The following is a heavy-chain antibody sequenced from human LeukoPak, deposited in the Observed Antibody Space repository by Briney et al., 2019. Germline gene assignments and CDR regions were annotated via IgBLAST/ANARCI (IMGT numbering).Heavy chain of an antibody. J-gene: IGHJ6*02. CDR2: IYYSGST. CDR1: GGSISSYY. CDR3: ARAGIVVVPAAQYYYYYGMDV. Sequence: SETLSLTCTVSGGSISSYYWSWIRQPPGKGLEWIGYIYYSGSTNYNPSLKSRVTISVDTSKNQFSLKLSSVTAADTAVYYCARAGIVVVPAAQYYYYYGMDVWGQGTTVTVSS. V-gene: IGHV4-59*01. D-gene: IGHD2-2*01.